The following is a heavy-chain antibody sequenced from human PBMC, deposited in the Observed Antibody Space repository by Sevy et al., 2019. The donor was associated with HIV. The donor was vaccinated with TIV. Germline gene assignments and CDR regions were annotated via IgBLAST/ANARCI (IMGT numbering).Heavy chain of an antibody. V-gene: IGHV3-30*18. CDR3: AKDRYSSYDSSGYYYPSDY. CDR1: GFSFNSYG. J-gene: IGHJ4*02. Sequence: GGSLRLSCAASGFSFNSYGMHWVRQAPGRGLEWVAVMSYDGSHKYYAESVKGRFTISRDNSKNTLYLQMNSLRAEDTALYYCAKDRYSSYDSSGYYYPSDYWGQGTLVTVSS. D-gene: IGHD3-22*01. CDR2: MSYDGSHK.